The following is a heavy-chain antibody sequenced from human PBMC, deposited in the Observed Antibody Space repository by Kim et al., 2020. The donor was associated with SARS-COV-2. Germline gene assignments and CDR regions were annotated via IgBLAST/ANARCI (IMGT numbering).Heavy chain of an antibody. D-gene: IGHD3-9*01. V-gene: IGHV3-11*05. CDR3: ARDVTPYFGSTFYDALDF. J-gene: IGHJ3*01. Sequence: VKGRFTISRDNAKNSLYLQMSSLRADDTAVYYCARDVTPYFGSTFYDALDFWGQGTMVTVSS.